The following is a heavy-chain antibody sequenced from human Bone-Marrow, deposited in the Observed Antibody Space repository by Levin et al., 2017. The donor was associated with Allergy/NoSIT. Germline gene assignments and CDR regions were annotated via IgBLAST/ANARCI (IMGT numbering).Heavy chain of an antibody. CDR2: IYYSGTT. CDR3: AGGGGSRNYYYYGLDV. Sequence: SQTLSLTCTVSGGSINNSYWKWIRQPPGKGLEWIGYIYYSGTTYYNPSLKSRVTIAVDTSKNQFSLKLSSVTAADTAVYYCAGGGGSRNYYYYGLDVWGQGTTVTVSS. J-gene: IGHJ6*02. CDR1: GGSINNSY. V-gene: IGHV4-59*08. D-gene: IGHD1-14*01.